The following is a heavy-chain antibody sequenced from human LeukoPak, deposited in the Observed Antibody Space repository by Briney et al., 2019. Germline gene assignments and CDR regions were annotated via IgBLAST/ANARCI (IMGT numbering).Heavy chain of an antibody. D-gene: IGHD6-13*01. V-gene: IGHV4-39*01. CDR3: AKLGMPAARANNWFDP. J-gene: IGHJ5*02. CDR1: GGSMSSSYYY. Sequence: SETLSLTCTVSGGSMSSSYYYWGWIRQPPGKGLEWMGSIYYSESTYYNPSLRGRVTISVDTSKNHFSLKLSSVTAADTAVYYCAKLGMPAARANNWFDPWGQGTLVTVSS. CDR2: IYYSEST.